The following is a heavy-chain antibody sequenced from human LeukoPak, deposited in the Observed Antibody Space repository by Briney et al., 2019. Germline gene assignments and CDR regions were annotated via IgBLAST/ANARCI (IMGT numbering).Heavy chain of an antibody. J-gene: IGHJ6*03. Sequence: ASVKVSCKASGYTFTSYGISWVRQAPGQGLEWMGWISAYNGNTNYAQKLQGRVTMTTNTSTGTAYMELRSLRSDDTAVYYCASPSMPLGYCSSTSCYYYMDVWGKGTTVTVSS. CDR2: ISAYNGNT. CDR1: GYTFTSYG. D-gene: IGHD2-2*01. V-gene: IGHV1-18*01. CDR3: ASPSMPLGYCSSTSCYYYMDV.